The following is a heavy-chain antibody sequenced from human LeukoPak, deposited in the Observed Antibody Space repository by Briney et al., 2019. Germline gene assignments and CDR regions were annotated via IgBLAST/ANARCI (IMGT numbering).Heavy chain of an antibody. V-gene: IGHV3-11*04. J-gene: IGHJ6*03. Sequence: PGGSLRLSCAASGFTFSDYYMSWIRQAPGKGLEWVSYISSSGSTIYYADSVKGRFTISRDNAKNSLYLQMNSLRAEDTAVYYCARAFTVRITIFGVVPLMDVWGKGTTVTVSS. CDR3: ARAFTVRITIFGVVPLMDV. CDR1: GFTFSDYY. D-gene: IGHD3-3*01. CDR2: ISSSGSTI.